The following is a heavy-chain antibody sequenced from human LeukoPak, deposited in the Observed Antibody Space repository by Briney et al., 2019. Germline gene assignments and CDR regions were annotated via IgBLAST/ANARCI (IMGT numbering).Heavy chain of an antibody. D-gene: IGHD6-13*01. CDR2: ISSSGSTI. CDR3: ASAPHSSSWS. Sequence: RLSCAASGFTFSDYYMSWIRQAPGKGLEWVSYISSSGSTIYYADSVKGRFTISRENAKNSLYLQMNSLRAEDTAVYYCASAPHSSSWSWGQGTLVTVSS. CDR1: GFTFSDYY. V-gene: IGHV3-11*04. J-gene: IGHJ4*02.